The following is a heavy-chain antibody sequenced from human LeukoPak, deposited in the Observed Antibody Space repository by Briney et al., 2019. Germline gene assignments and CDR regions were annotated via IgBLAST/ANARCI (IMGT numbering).Heavy chain of an antibody. D-gene: IGHD4-17*01. V-gene: IGHV3-21*04. CDR2: ISSSSSYI. CDR1: GFTFSSYS. Sequence: GGSLRLSCAASGFTFSSYSMNWVRQAPGKGLEWVSSISSSSSYIYYADSVKGRFTISRDNAKNSLYLQMNSLRAEDTAVYYCAKVPGTDTPTTVTTLYFDYWGQGTLVTVSS. CDR3: AKVPGTDTPTTVTTLYFDY. J-gene: IGHJ4*02.